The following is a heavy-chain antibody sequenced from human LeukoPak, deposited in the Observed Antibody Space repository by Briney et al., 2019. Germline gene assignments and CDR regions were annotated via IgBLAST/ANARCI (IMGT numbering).Heavy chain of an antibody. V-gene: IGHV6-1*01. Sequence: SQTLSLTCAISGDSVSSNSAAWNWIRQSPSRGLEWLGRTYYRSKLYNDYAVSVKSRITITPDTSKNQFSLQLNSVTPEDTAVYYCARAVGVAGAVAGTDYFDYWGQGTLVTVSS. J-gene: IGHJ4*02. CDR3: ARAVGVAGAVAGTDYFDY. CDR1: GDSVSSNSAA. D-gene: IGHD6-19*01. CDR2: TYYRSKLYN.